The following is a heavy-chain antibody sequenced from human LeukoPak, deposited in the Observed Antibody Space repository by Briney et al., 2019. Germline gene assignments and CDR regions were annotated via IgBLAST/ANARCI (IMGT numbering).Heavy chain of an antibody. CDR3: AKEPKRYFDWPDGYFDY. CDR1: GFTFSSYA. CDR2: ISGSGGST. J-gene: IGHJ4*02. Sequence: PGRSLRLSCVASGFTFSSYAMSWVRQAPGKELEWVSAISGSGGSTYYADSVKGRFTISRDNSKNTLYLQMNSLRAEDTAVYSCAKEPKRYFDWPDGYFDYWGQETLVTVSS. D-gene: IGHD3-9*01. V-gene: IGHV3-23*01.